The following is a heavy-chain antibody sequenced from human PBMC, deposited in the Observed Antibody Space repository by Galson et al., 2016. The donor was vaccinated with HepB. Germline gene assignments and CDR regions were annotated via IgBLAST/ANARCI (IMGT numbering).Heavy chain of an antibody. Sequence: SLRLSCAASGVTVSINHMGWVRQAPGKGLEWVSVMYNDDNIYYAAPVRGRFTISRDSSKNTLILQMNSLRAEDTALYYCGTSQKGWGPDGFDIWGQGTMVTVSS. CDR1: GVTVSINH. J-gene: IGHJ3*02. V-gene: IGHV3-53*01. CDR2: MYNDDNI. D-gene: IGHD3-16*01. CDR3: GTSQKGWGPDGFDI.